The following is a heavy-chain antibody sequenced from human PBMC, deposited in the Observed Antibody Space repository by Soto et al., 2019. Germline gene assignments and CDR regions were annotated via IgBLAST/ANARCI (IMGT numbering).Heavy chain of an antibody. CDR2: IKEDGSEA. J-gene: IGHJ4*02. CDR3: AISRRTWFAGTLSYYFGC. Sequence: XMCVRLSIAAPGLVFKAYGMSCVRAAPGKGLEWVANIKEDGSEANYVDSVKGRFAVSRDKDTNSLYLQLNSLTPEDTAVYYCAISRRTWFAGTLSYYFGCCGQGTLVMVPS. D-gene: IGHD3-10*01. V-gene: IGHV3-7*01. CDR1: GLVFKAYG.